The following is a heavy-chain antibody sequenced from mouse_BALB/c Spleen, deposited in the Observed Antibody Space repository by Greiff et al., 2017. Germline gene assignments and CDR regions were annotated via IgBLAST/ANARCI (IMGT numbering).Heavy chain of an antibody. V-gene: IGHV1-54*01. Sequence: VQLQQSGAELVRPGTSVKVSCKASGYAFTNYLIEWVKQRPGQGLEWIGVINPGSGGTNYNEKFKGKATLTADKSSSTAYMQLSSLTSDDSAVYFCAVGIYYGSSDEDYWGQGTTLTVSS. CDR2: INPGSGGT. D-gene: IGHD1-1*01. J-gene: IGHJ2*01. CDR3: AVGIYYGSSDEDY. CDR1: GYAFTNYL.